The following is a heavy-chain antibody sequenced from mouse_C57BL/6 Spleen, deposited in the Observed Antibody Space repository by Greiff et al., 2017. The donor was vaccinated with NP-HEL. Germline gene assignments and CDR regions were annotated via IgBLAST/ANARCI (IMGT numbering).Heavy chain of an antibody. V-gene: IGHV1-26*01. CDR1: GYTFTDYY. J-gene: IGHJ3*01. CDR3: ARSGIYYDYDAWFAY. CDR2: INPNNGGT. Sequence: EVQLQQSGPELVKPGASVKISCKASGYTFTDYYMNWVKQSHGKSLEWIGDINPNNGGTSYNQKFKGKATLTVDKSSSTAYMELRSLTSEDSAVYYCARSGIYYDYDAWFAYWGQGTLVTVSA. D-gene: IGHD2-4*01.